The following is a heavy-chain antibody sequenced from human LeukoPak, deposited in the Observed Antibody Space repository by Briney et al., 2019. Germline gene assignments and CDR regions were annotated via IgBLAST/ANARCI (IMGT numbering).Heavy chain of an antibody. CDR2: ISAYNGNT. V-gene: IGHV1-18*01. Sequence: ASVKVSCKASGYTFTSYGISWVRQAPGQGLEWMGWISAYNGNTNYAQKLLGRVTMTTDTSTSTAYMELRSLRSDDTAVYYCARDTPGGYDSSGYYSPDFDYWGQGTLVTVSS. CDR3: ARDTPGGYDSSGYYSPDFDY. D-gene: IGHD3-22*01. J-gene: IGHJ4*02. CDR1: GYTFTSYG.